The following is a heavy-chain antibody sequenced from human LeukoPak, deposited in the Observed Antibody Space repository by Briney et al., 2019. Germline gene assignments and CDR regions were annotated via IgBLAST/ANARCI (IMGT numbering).Heavy chain of an antibody. J-gene: IGHJ4*02. D-gene: IGHD6-6*01. Sequence: SETLSLTCTASGGSISGSSNYWGWIRQPPGKGLEWIGNIYYTGSTYYNPSLKSRVTISVDTSKNQFSLKLSSVTAADTAVYYCARVSAARPFDYWGQGTLVTVSS. V-gene: IGHV4-39*07. CDR1: GGSISGSSNY. CDR3: ARVSAARPFDY. CDR2: IYYTGST.